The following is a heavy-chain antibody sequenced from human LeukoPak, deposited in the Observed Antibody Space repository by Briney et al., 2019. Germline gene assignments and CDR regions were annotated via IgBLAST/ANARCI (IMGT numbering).Heavy chain of an antibody. D-gene: IGHD3-22*01. J-gene: IGHJ5*02. Sequence: PSETLSLTCTVAGGSISSYYWSWIRQPPGKGLEYIGFIYNGGTTKYSPSLKSRATISADTSKNQIPLMLTSVTAADTAVYYCARGRYYYDSSGYYYDNWFDPWGHGTLVTVSS. CDR3: ARGRYYYDSSGYYYDNWFDP. CDR1: GGSISSYY. V-gene: IGHV4-59*01. CDR2: IYNGGTT.